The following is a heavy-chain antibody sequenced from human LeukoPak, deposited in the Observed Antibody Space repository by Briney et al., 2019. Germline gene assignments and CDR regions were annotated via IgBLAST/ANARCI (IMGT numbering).Heavy chain of an antibody. CDR2: IYYSGST. CDR3: ARSHPILRYFDWLLPFDY. CDR1: GGSISSSSYY. Sequence: PSETLSLTCTVSGGSISSSSYYWGWIRQPPGKGLEWIGSIYYSGSTYYNPSLKSRVTISVDTSKNRFSLKLSSVTAADTAVYYCARSHPILRYFDWLLPFDYWGQGTLVTVSS. V-gene: IGHV4-39*07. J-gene: IGHJ4*02. D-gene: IGHD3-9*01.